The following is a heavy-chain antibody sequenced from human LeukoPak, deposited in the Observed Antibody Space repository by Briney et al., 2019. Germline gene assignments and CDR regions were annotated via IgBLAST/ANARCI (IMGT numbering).Heavy chain of an antibody. CDR3: ARDSYYGGTQDY. Sequence: GGSLRLSCAASVFIFSSYEMNWVRQAPGKGRAGVSYIRSRGGTIYYADPVKSRFTISRDNAKNSLYLQMNSLRAEDTAVYYCARDSYYGGTQDYWGQGTLVTVSS. D-gene: IGHD4-23*01. J-gene: IGHJ4*02. CDR1: VFIFSSYE. CDR2: IRSRGGTI. V-gene: IGHV3-48*03.